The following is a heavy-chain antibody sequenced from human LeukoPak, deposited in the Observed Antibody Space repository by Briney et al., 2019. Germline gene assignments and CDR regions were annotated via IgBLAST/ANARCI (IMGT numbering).Heavy chain of an antibody. J-gene: IGHJ4*02. D-gene: IGHD6-13*01. Sequence: PVGSLRLSCAASGFTFSSYWMHWVRQAPGKGLVWVSRINSDGSSTSYADSVKGRFTISRDNAKNTLYLQMNSLRAEDTAVYYCARGVAAAVYYFDYWGQGTLVTVSS. CDR2: INSDGSST. CDR3: ARGVAAAVYYFDY. CDR1: GFTFSSYW. V-gene: IGHV3-74*01.